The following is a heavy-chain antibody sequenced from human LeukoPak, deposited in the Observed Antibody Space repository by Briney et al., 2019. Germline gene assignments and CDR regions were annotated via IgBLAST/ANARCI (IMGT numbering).Heavy chain of an antibody. CDR2: IYYSGST. V-gene: IGHV4-30-4*08. Sequence: PSETLSLTCTVSGGSISSGDYYWSWIRQPPGKGLEWIGYIYYSGSTYYNPSLKSRVTISVDTSKNQFSLKLSSVTAADTAVYYCARALGYYYYYMDVWGKGTTVTVSS. CDR3: ARALGYYYYYMDV. J-gene: IGHJ6*03. CDR1: GGSISSGDYY. D-gene: IGHD6-6*01.